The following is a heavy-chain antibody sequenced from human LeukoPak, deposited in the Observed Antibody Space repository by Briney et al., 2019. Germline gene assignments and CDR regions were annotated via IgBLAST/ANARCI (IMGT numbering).Heavy chain of an antibody. CDR2: IIPVFGKP. CDR3: AGAQGAVGELGYFDWPPYMDV. CDR1: GGTFSDYA. V-gene: IGHV1-69*05. Sequence: SVKVSCKTSGGTFSDYAVSWVRQAPGQGLEWMGVIIPVFGKPHSAQRFQGRVTITTDESTSTASLELSSLTSDDTAVYFCAGAQGAVGELGYFDWPPYMDVWGKGTTVTVSS. J-gene: IGHJ6*03. D-gene: IGHD3-9*01.